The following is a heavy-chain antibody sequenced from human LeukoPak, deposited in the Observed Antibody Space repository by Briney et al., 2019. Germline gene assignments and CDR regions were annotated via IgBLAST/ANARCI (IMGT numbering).Heavy chain of an antibody. CDR2: IYYGGST. V-gene: IGHV4-59*01. J-gene: IGHJ4*02. CDR3: ASGTLLDY. CDR1: GGSISSYY. D-gene: IGHD3-10*01. Sequence: SETLSLTCTVSGGSISSYYWSWIRQPPGKGLEWIGFIYYGGSTNYNPSLKSRVTISVDTSKSHFSPKLSSVTAADTAVYYCASGTLLDYWGEGTLVTVSS.